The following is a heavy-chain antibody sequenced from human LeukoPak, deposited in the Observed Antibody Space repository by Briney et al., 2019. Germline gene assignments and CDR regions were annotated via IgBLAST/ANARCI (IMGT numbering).Heavy chain of an antibody. V-gene: IGHV2-5*01. CDR1: GFSLSTSGVG. CDR3: AHKTYYDFWSDYYPDY. J-gene: IGHJ4*02. D-gene: IGHD3-3*01. Sequence: SGPTLVKPTQTLTLTCTFSGFSLSTSGVGVGWIRQPPGKALEWLALIYWNDDKRYSPSLKSRLTITKDTSKNQVVLTMTNMDPVDTATYYCAHKTYYDFWSDYYPDYWGQGTLVTVSS. CDR2: IYWNDDK.